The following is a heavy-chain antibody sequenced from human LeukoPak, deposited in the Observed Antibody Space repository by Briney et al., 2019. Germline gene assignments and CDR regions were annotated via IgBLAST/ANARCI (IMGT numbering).Heavy chain of an antibody. CDR2: IYDSGST. D-gene: IGHD3-16*01. J-gene: IGHJ4*02. Sequence: SQTLSLTCTVSGASIRSGDYYWSWIRQPPGKGLEWIGYIYDSGSTYYNPSLKSRITISVDTSENRFSLKLSSVTATDTAVYYCARGGQLWPRDDYWGQGTLVTVSS. V-gene: IGHV4-30-4*01. CDR3: ARGGQLWPRDDY. CDR1: GASIRSGDYY.